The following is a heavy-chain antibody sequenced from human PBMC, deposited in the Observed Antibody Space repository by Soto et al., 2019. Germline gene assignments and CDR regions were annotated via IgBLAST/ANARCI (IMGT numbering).Heavy chain of an antibody. CDR2: IFHSGIT. CDR3: ARDRYFYDSRGYYRTLDS. V-gene: IGHV4-59*11. CDR1: GDSFSNHY. D-gene: IGHD3-22*01. Sequence: SETLSLTCTISGDSFSNHYWTWIRQSPGKGLEWIGYIFHSGITDYNPSVKSRVTISIDKSRNLFSLNLTSVTAADTAVYYCARDRYFYDSRGYYRTLDSWGQGTLVTVS. J-gene: IGHJ5*01.